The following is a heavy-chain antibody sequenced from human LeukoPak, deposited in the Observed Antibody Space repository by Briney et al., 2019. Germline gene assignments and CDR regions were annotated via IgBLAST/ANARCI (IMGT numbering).Heavy chain of an antibody. D-gene: IGHD3-22*01. J-gene: IGHJ6*03. CDR1: GFTFGTYG. Sequence: PGGSLRLSCAASGFTFGTYGMHWVRQAPGKGLEWVAFIRYDGSNKYYANSVKGRFTISRDNSKNSLYLQMNSLRTEDTALYYCAKGTYYYDSSGYPPRRAWDMDVWGKGTTVTISS. CDR3: AKGTYYYDSSGYPPRRAWDMDV. V-gene: IGHV3-30*02. CDR2: IRYDGSNK.